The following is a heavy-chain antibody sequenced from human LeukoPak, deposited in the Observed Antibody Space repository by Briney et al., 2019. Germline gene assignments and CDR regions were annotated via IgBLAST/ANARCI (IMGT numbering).Heavy chain of an antibody. V-gene: IGHV1-18*01. J-gene: IGHJ6*03. D-gene: IGHD3-10*01. CDR2: ISAYNGNT. CDR3: ARGPSITMVRGGQWYYCMDV. Sequence: GASVKVSCKASGYTFTSYGISWVRQAPGQGLEWMGWISAYNGNTNYAQKLQGRVTMTTDTSTSIVYMELRSLRSDDTAVYYCARGPSITMVRGGQWYYCMDVWGKGTTVTISS. CDR1: GYTFTSYG.